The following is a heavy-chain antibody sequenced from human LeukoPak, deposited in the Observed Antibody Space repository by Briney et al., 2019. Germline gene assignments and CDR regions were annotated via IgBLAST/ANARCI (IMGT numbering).Heavy chain of an antibody. Sequence: GASVKVSCKASGYTFTSYGISWVRQAPGQGLEWMGWISAYNGNTSYAQKLQGRVTMTTDTSTSTAYMELRSLRSDDTAVYYCARAPSSSWYGVGDYWGQGTLVTVSS. CDR3: ARAPSSSWYGVGDY. CDR1: GYTFTSYG. J-gene: IGHJ4*02. CDR2: ISAYNGNT. V-gene: IGHV1-18*01. D-gene: IGHD6-13*01.